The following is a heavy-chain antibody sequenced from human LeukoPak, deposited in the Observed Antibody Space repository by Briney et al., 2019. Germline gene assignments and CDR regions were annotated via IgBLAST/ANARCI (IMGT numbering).Heavy chain of an antibody. D-gene: IGHD6-19*01. Sequence: GGSLRLSCAASGFTFIDYDMHWVRQVIGKGLEWVSAIGIRGDTHYSGSVKGRFTTSRENAESSLYLQMNSLRAEDTAVYYCARGGIQVSGIDEFDYWGQGTLVTVSS. CDR1: GFTFIDYD. CDR3: ARGGIQVSGIDEFDY. V-gene: IGHV3-13*01. CDR2: IGIRGDT. J-gene: IGHJ4*02.